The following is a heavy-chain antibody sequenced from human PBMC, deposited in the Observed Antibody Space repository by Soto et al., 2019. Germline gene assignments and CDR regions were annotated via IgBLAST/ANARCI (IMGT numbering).Heavy chain of an antibody. Sequence: EVQLVESGGGLVQPGGSLRLSCAASGFTFSSYWMHWVRQAPEKGLVWVSRINSDESITDYADSVKGRFTISRDSAKNTLYRQMNSVRPEDTSVYYCVRAYDGWGQGTLVTVSS. V-gene: IGHV3-74*01. CDR3: VRAYDG. D-gene: IGHD2-8*01. CDR2: INSDESIT. CDR1: GFTFSSYW. J-gene: IGHJ4*02.